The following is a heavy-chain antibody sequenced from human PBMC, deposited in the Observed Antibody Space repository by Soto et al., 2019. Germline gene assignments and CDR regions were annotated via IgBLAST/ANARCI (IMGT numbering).Heavy chain of an antibody. V-gene: IGHV1-46*01. CDR3: AVASFDY. Sequence: QVQLVQSGAEVKKPGASVNISCKASGYTFTTYYMHWVRQAPGQGLEWMGIINPSGFSTSYAQKFQXRXTVTMDTSASTVYMELSNLKSEDTAVYYCAVASFDYWGQGTLVTVPS. CDR1: GYTFTTYY. D-gene: IGHD2-15*01. J-gene: IGHJ4*02. CDR2: INPSGFST.